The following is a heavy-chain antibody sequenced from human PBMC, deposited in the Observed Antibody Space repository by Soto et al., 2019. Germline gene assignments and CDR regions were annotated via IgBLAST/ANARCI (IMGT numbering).Heavy chain of an antibody. J-gene: IGHJ5*02. D-gene: IGHD2-2*01. CDR1: GYTFTSYA. Sequence: ASVKVSCKASGYTFTSYAMHWVRQAPGQRLEWMGWINAGNGNTKYSQKFQGRVTITGDTSASTAYMELSSLRSEDTAVYYCARDTRGYLNWFDPWGQGTLVTVSS. CDR2: INAGNGNT. V-gene: IGHV1-3*01. CDR3: ARDTRGYLNWFDP.